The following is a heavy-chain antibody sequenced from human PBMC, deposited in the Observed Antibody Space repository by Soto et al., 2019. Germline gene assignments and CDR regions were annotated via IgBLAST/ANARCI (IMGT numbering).Heavy chain of an antibody. V-gene: IGHV4-59*01. CDR2: IYYSGST. CDR1: GGSISSYY. CDR3: ARSRLGLFDY. D-gene: IGHD3-16*01. Sequence: SGTLSLTCTVSGGSISSYYWSWIRQPPGKGLEWIGYIYYSGSTNYNPSLKSRVTISVDTSKNQFSLKLSSVTAADTAVYYCARSRLGLFDYWGQGTQVPVSS. J-gene: IGHJ4*02.